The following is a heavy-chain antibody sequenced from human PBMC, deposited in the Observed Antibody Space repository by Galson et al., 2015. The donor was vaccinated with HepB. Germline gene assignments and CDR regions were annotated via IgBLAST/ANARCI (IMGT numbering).Heavy chain of an antibody. CDR3: AVRRGYYLDH. J-gene: IGHJ4*02. D-gene: IGHD6-25*01. CDR2: IYPDDSDI. V-gene: IGHV5-51*03. CDR1: GYNFNTDW. Sequence: QSGAEVKKPGESLRISCKGSGYNFNTDWLAWVRQAPGKGLEWMATIYPDDSDIRYSPSFEGHITISADTSITTAYLQWSSLKASDTAIYYCAVRRGYYLDHWGLGTLVSVSS.